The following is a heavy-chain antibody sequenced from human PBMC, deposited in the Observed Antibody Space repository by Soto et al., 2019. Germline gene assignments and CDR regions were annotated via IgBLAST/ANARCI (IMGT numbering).Heavy chain of an antibody. CDR2: IIPIFGTA. D-gene: IGHD1-26*01. CDR1: GGTFSSYA. CDR3: ASLSGRYRYYYYGMDV. Sequence: GASVKVSCKASGGTFSSYAISWVRQAPGQGLEWMGGIIPIFGTANYAQKFQGRVTITADESTSTAYMELSSLRSEDTAVYYCASLSGRYRYYYYGMDVWGQGTTVTVSS. J-gene: IGHJ6*02. V-gene: IGHV1-69*13.